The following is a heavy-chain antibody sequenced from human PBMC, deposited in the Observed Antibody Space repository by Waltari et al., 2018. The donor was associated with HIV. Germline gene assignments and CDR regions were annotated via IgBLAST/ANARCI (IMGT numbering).Heavy chain of an antibody. Sequence: EVQLMESGGDLVQPGGSLRVSCTASGFTLRNYDIQWVRQTPGKARAWGSCLGTAVDTYYSDSVRGRFTSSRENAKTSVYLLMSGLRGDDTAIYYCARMLRAPAAGRFFYYIDFWGQGTLVTVS. J-gene: IGHJ4*02. D-gene: IGHD6-13*01. CDR1: GFTLRNYD. CDR2: LGTAVDT. CDR3: ARMLRAPAAGRFFYYIDF. V-gene: IGHV3-13*01.